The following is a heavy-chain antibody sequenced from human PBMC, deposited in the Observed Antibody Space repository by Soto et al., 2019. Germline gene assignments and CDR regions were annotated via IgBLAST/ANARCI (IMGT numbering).Heavy chain of an antibody. CDR1: GGSVRSSSDY. CDR3: ARHHDAGYYFDY. J-gene: IGHJ4*02. V-gene: IGHV4-39*01. CDR2: IYYSGRT. Sequence: SETLSLTCTVSGGSVRSSSDYWGWIRQPPGKGLEWIASIYYSGRTHNNPALKSRVTMSIDTYTNQFSLKMNSVTAADTAIYYCARHHDAGYYFDYWGQGTQVTVSS.